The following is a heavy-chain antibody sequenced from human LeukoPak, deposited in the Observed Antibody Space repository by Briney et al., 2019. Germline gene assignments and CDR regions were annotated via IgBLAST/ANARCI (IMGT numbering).Heavy chain of an antibody. V-gene: IGHV4-59*06. CDR2: IYYIGSA. CDR1: GGSISSYY. Sequence: SETLSLTCTVPGGSISSYYWSWTRQPPGKGLEWVGYIYYIGSAYYNPSLKSRVTISVDTSKNQFSLKLSSVTAATTAVYYCARGSLTYYDSSGYYYRAFDIWGQGTMVTVSS. D-gene: IGHD3-22*01. J-gene: IGHJ3*02. CDR3: ARGSLTYYDSSGYYYRAFDI.